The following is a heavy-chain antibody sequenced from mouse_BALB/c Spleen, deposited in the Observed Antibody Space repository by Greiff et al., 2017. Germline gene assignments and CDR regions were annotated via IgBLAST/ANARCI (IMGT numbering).Heavy chain of an antibody. CDR1: GFSLTSYG. Sequence: VQLVESGPGLVAPSQSLSITCTVSGFSLTSYGVHWVRQPPGKGLEWLGVIWAGGSTNYNSALMSRLSISKDNSKSQVFLKMNSLQTDDTAMYYCSRDRERVRMDYWGQGTSVTVSS. J-gene: IGHJ4*01. D-gene: IGHD2-14*01. CDR2: IWAGGST. CDR3: SRDRERVRMDY. V-gene: IGHV2-9*02.